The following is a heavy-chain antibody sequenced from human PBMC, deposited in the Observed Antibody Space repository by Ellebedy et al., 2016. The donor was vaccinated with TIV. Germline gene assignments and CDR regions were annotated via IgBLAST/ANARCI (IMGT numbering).Heavy chain of an antibody. J-gene: IGHJ5*02. CDR1: GGSFSGYY. V-gene: IGHV4-34*01. CDR3: ARVRVAAAGKENWFDP. D-gene: IGHD6-13*01. CDR2: INHSGST. Sequence: SETLSLTCAVYGGSFSGYYWSWIRQPPGKGLEWIGEINHSGSTNYNPSLKSRVTISVDTSKNQFSLKLSSVTAADTAVYYCARVRVAAAGKENWFDPWGQGTLVTVSS.